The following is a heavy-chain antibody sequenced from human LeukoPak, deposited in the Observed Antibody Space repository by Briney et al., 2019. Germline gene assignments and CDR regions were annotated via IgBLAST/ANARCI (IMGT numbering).Heavy chain of an antibody. D-gene: IGHD6-19*01. CDR2: IYTSGRT. CDR1: GGSISGGSYY. Sequence: PSETLSLTCTVSGGSISGGSYYWSWIRQPAGKGLEWIGRIYTSGRTNYNPSLKSRVTISVDTSKNQFSLKLRSVTAADTAMYYCARDRGVMVAVAGKGHGPNWSDPWGQGTLVTVSS. J-gene: IGHJ5*02. CDR3: ARDRGVMVAVAGKGHGPNWSDP. V-gene: IGHV4-61*02.